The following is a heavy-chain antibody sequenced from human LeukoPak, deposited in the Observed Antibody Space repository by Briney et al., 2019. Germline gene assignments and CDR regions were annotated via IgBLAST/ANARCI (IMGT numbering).Heavy chain of an antibody. CDR2: IYYSGTT. CDR3: AGGSGLPHFDY. D-gene: IGHD3-10*01. CDR1: GGSISSYY. J-gene: IGHJ4*02. V-gene: IGHV4-59*01. Sequence: SETLSLTCTVSGGSISSYYWSWIRQPPGKGLEWIGYIYYSGTTNYNPSLKSRVTISVDTSKNQFSLKLTSVTAADTAVYYCAGGSGLPHFDYWGQGTRVTVSS.